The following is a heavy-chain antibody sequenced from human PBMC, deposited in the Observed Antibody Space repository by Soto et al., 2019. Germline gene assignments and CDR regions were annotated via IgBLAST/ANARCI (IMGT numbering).Heavy chain of an antibody. J-gene: IGHJ5*02. V-gene: IGHV1-69*01. Sequence: QVQLVQSGAEVKKPGSSVKVSCKASGGTFSSYAISWVRQAPGQGLEWMGGIIPIFGTANYAQKFQGRVTITADESTSTAYMELSSLRSEDTAVYYCARKKPEHQTGGSNWFDPWGQGTLVTVSS. D-gene: IGHD7-27*01. CDR1: GGTFSSYA. CDR2: IIPIFGTA. CDR3: ARKKPEHQTGGSNWFDP.